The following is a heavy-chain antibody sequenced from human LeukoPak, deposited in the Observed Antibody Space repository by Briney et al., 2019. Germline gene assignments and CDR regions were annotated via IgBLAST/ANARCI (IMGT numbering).Heavy chain of an antibody. D-gene: IGHD4-17*01. V-gene: IGHV1-3*01. CDR2: INAGNGNT. CDR1: GYAFTSYA. Sequence: ASVKVSCKASGYAFTSYAMHWVRQAPGQRLEWMGWINAGNGNTKYSQKFQGRVTITRDTSASTAYMELSSLRSEDTAVYYCARDDDYGDHKFDYWGQGTLVTVSS. J-gene: IGHJ4*02. CDR3: ARDDDYGDHKFDY.